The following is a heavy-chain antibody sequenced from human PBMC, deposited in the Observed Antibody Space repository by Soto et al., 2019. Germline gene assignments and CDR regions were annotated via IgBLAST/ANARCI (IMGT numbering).Heavy chain of an antibody. CDR2: IIPIFGTA. CDR3: ARSSGSYYYSDY. CDR1: GGTVSSYA. J-gene: IGHJ4*02. Sequence: VASVKVSCKASGGTVSSYAISWVRQAPGQGLEWMGGIIPIFGTANYAQKFQGRVTITADESTSTAYMELSSLRSEDTAVYYCARSSGSYYYSDYWGKGTLVTVSS. D-gene: IGHD1-26*01. V-gene: IGHV1-69*13.